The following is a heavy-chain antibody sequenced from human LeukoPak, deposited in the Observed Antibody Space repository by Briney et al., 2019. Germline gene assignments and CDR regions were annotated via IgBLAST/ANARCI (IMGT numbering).Heavy chain of an antibody. Sequence: PGGSLRLSCAASGFTFSSYAMHWVRQAPGKGLEYVSAISSNGGSTYYANSVKGRFTISRDNSKNTLYLQMGSLRAEDMAVYYCARNEGAWGQGTLVTVSS. CDR1: GFTFSSYA. D-gene: IGHD1-1*01. V-gene: IGHV3-64*01. CDR2: ISSNGGST. CDR3: ARNEGA. J-gene: IGHJ5*02.